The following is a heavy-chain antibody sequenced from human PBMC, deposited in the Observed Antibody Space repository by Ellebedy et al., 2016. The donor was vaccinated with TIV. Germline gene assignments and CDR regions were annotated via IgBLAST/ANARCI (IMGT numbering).Heavy chain of an antibody. CDR3: AKDFNWSEGY. J-gene: IGHJ4*02. CDR2: IYAGGAT. CDR1: GFTVSGKY. V-gene: IGHV3-53*01. D-gene: IGHD1-1*01. Sequence: GGSLRLSCAASGFTVSGKYMSWVRQAPGRGLEWVSVIYAGGATAYADSVRGRFTISRDNSKNTLDLQMDSLRGEDTALYYCAKDFNWSEGYWGQGTLVTVSS.